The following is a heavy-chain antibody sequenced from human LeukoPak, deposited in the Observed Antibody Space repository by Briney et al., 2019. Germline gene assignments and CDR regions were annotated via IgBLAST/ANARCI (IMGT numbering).Heavy chain of an antibody. Sequence: GASVKVSCKASGGTFISYAISWVRPAPGQGLEWMGGIIPIFGTANYAQKFQGRVTITADESTSTAYMELSSLRSEDTAVYYCARDSFGSGYYYANSDAFDIWGQGTMVTVSS. CDR2: IIPIFGTA. CDR1: GGTFISYA. D-gene: IGHD3-22*01. J-gene: IGHJ3*02. V-gene: IGHV1-69*13. CDR3: ARDSFGSGYYYANSDAFDI.